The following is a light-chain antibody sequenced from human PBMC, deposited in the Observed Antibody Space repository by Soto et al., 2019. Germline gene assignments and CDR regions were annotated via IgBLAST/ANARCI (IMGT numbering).Light chain of an antibody. CDR2: GGS. CDR3: HQYDSIVQT. J-gene: IGKJ1*01. CDR1: HSVSSSY. V-gene: IGKV3-20*01. Sequence: EIVLTQSPGTLSLSPGESATLSCRASHSVSSSYLAWYQQRPGQAPRLLIFGGSSRASGIPDRFSGSGSGADFTLTISRLEPEDSAVYYCHQYDSIVQTFGQGTKVEI.